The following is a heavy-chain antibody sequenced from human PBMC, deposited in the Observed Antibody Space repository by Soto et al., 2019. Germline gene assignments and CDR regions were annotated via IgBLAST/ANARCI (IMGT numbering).Heavy chain of an antibody. D-gene: IGHD1-26*01. CDR3: TTLGGELPHRDY. CDR1: GMTFSNLR. Sequence: EVQLVESGGGLVQPGGSLRLSCAAPGMTFSNLRMHWVRQAPGKGLVWVALISRDGGYTDYADSVKGRFTISRDNAKSTMYVQMPSLRVEDTAFCYCTTLGGELPHRDYWGQGTLVTVSS. J-gene: IGHJ4*02. V-gene: IGHV3-74*01. CDR2: ISRDGGYT.